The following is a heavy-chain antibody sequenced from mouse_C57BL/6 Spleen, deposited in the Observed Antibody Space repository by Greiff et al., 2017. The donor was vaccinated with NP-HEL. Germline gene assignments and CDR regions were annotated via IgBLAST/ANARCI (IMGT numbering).Heavy chain of an antibody. CDR1: GFNIKDYY. CDR2: IDPEDGDT. Sequence: LVESGAELVRSGASVKLSCTASGFNIKDYYMHWVKQRPEQGLEWIGRIDPEDGDTEYAPKFQGKATMTADTSSNTAYLQLSSLTSEDTAVYYCTTRTTVEDYAMDYWGQGTSVTVSS. J-gene: IGHJ4*01. CDR3: TTRTTVEDYAMDY. V-gene: IGHV14-1*01. D-gene: IGHD1-1*01.